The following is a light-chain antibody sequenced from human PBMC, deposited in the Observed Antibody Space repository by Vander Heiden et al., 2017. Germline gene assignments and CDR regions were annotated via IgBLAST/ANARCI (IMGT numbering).Light chain of an antibody. Sequence: QSVLTQPPSASGTPGQRVSISCSGSRSNIATNYVYWYQQLPGTAPKLLIYMSSQRPSGVPDRFSGSKSGTSASLAISGLRSEDEADYYCASWDESLSGEVFGGGTKLTVL. CDR2: MSS. J-gene: IGLJ2*01. CDR1: RSNIATNY. CDR3: ASWDESLSGEV. V-gene: IGLV1-47*01.